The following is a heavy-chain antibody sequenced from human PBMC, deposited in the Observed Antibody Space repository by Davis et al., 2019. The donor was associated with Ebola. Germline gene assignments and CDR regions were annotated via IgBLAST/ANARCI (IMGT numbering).Heavy chain of an antibody. CDR1: GFTFSSYG. CDR3: AKDRRITIFGVVLPTYYYGMDV. V-gene: IGHV3-30*18. D-gene: IGHD3-3*01. J-gene: IGHJ6*02. Sequence: GESLKISCAASGFTFSSYGMHWVRQAPGKGLEWVAVISYDGTNKYYADSVKGRFTISRDNSKNTLYLQMNSLRAEDTAVYYCAKDRRITIFGVVLPTYYYGMDVWGQGTTVTVSS. CDR2: ISYDGTNK.